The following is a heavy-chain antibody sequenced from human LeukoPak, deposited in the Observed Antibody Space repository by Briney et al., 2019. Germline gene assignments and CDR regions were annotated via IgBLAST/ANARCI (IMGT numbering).Heavy chain of an antibody. D-gene: IGHD3-10*01. Sequence: GESLKISCKGSGYSFTSYWIGWVRPMPGKGLGWVAYIRYDGSNRHYADSVKGRFTISRDNSKNTLYLQMNSLRVEDTAVYYCAKGGRITMLRGVQRDHYFDYWGQGTLVTVSS. J-gene: IGHJ4*02. CDR2: IRYDGSNR. V-gene: IGHV3-30*02. CDR3: AKGGRITMLRGVQRDHYFDY. CDR1: GYSFTSYW.